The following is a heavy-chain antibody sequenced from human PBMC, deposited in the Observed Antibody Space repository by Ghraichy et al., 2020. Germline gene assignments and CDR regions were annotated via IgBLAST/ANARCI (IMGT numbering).Heavy chain of an antibody. D-gene: IGHD4-23*01. CDR2: IYHSGST. V-gene: IGHV4-30-2*01. CDR3: ARGYPNYGGNSVLGYYFDY. J-gene: IGHJ4*02. Sequence: TLSLTCAVSGGSISSGGYSWSWIRQPPGKGLEWIGYIYHSGSTYYNPSLKSRVTISVDRSKNQFSLKLSSVTAADTAVYYCARGYPNYGGNSVLGYYFDYWGQGTLVTVSS. CDR1: GGSISSGGYS.